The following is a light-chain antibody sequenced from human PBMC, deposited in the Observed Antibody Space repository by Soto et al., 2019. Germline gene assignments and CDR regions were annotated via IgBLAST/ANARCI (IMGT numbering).Light chain of an antibody. Sequence: QPVLTQPPSVSGAPGQRVTISCTGSSSNIGAGYDAHWYQQLPGTAPKLLIYGNSNRPSGVPDRFSGSKSGTSASLAITGLQAEDEADYYCQSYDSSLSGLVFGGGTKVTVL. CDR3: QSYDSSLSGLV. CDR2: GNS. J-gene: IGLJ2*01. CDR1: SSNIGAGYD. V-gene: IGLV1-40*01.